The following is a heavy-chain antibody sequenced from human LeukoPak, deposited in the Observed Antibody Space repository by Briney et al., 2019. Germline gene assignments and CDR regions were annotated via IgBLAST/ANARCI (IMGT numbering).Heavy chain of an antibody. CDR1: GFTFSSYA. CDR3: AKPDGSGSYSRYYYYGMDV. V-gene: IGHV3-23*01. J-gene: IGHJ6*02. D-gene: IGHD3-10*01. CDR2: ISGSGGST. Sequence: GGSLRLSCAASGFTFSSYAMSWVRQAPGKGLEWVSAISGSGGSTYYADSVKGRFTISRDNSKNTLYLQMNSLRAEDTAVYHCAKPDGSGSYSRYYYYGMDVWGQGTTVTVSS.